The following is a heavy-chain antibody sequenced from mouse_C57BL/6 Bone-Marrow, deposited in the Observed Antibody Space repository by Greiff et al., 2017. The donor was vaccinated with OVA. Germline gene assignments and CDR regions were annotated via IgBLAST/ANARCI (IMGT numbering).Heavy chain of an antibody. CDR3: ARGDYDYDAWFAY. Sequence: EVQLQESGPELVKPGASVKIPCKASGYTFTDYNMDWVKQSHGKSLEWIGDINPNNGGTIYNQKFKGKATLTVDKSSSTAYMELRSLTSEDTAVYYCARGDYDYDAWFAYWGQGTLVTVAA. J-gene: IGHJ3*01. CDR2: INPNNGGT. D-gene: IGHD2-4*01. V-gene: IGHV1-18*01. CDR1: GYTFTDYN.